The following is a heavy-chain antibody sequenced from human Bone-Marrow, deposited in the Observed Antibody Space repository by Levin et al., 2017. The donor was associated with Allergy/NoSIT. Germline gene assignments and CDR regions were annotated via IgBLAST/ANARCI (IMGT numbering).Heavy chain of an antibody. J-gene: IGHJ6*02. V-gene: IGHV3-33*01. CDR2: IWFDGNTK. CDR3: ARDPFEFSSTYHGLDV. Sequence: GGSLRLSCAASGFTFETYGMHWVRQAPGKGLEWLADIWFDGNTKHYEDSVKGRFTISRDNVKKMLYLEITNLRAEDTAVYFCARDPFEFSSTYHGLDVWGPGTTVSV. D-gene: IGHD6-6*01. CDR1: GFTFETYG.